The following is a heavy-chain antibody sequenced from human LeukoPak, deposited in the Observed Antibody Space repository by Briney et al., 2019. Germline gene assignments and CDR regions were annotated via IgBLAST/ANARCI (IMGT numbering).Heavy chain of an antibody. J-gene: IGHJ5*02. CDR2: IYYSRST. CDR3: ARHLRLLMVYAA. CDR1: GGSISSSSYY. D-gene: IGHD2-8*01. Sequence: SETLSLTCTVSGGSISSSSYYWGWIRQPPGKGLEWIGSIYYSRSTYYNPSLKSRVTISVDTSKNQFSLKLSSVTAADTAVYYCARHLRLLMVYAAWGQGTLVTVSS. V-gene: IGHV4-39*01.